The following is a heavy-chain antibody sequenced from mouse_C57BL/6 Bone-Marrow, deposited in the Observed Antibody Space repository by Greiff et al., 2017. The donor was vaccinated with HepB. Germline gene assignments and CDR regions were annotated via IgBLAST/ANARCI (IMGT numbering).Heavy chain of an antibody. CDR2: ISNLAYSI. D-gene: IGHD2-3*01. CDR3: SRRAQDGCSFAY. CDR1: GFTFSDYG. Sequence: EVKLMESGGGLVQPGGSLKLSCAASGFTFSDYGMAWVRQAPRKGREWVAFISNLAYSIYYADTVTGRFTISRENAKNTLYLEMSSLRSEDTAMYYCSRRAQDGCSFAYWGQGTLVTVSA. J-gene: IGHJ3*01. V-gene: IGHV5-15*04.